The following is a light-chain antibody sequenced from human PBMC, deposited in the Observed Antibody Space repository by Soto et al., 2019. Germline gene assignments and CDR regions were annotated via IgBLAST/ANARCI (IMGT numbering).Light chain of an antibody. V-gene: IGKV1-5*03. J-gene: IGKJ5*01. CDR3: QQYNSYPIT. CDR2: KAS. Sequence: DTQMTQFPSTLSASLGDRVTITCRASQSISSWLAWYQQKPGKVPNLLMYKASSLESGVPSRFSGSGSGTEFTLTINNLQPDDFGTYYCQQYNSYPITFGRGTRLEIK. CDR1: QSISSW.